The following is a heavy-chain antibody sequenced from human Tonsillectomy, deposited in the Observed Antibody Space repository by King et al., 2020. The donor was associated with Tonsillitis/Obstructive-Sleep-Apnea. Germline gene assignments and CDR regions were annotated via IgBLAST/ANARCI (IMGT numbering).Heavy chain of an antibody. D-gene: IGHD3-22*01. J-gene: IGHJ4*02. Sequence: VQLVESGAEVKKPGASVKVSCKASGYTFSTYGISWVRQAPGQGLEWMGWISAYNGDTNYAQKLQDRVTMTTDTSTSTAYMEGRSLRSDETAVYYCARDSRSHYYDTSGYYTFEYWGQGTLVTVSS. V-gene: IGHV1-18*01. CDR3: ARDSRSHYYDTSGYYTFEY. CDR1: GYTFSTYG. CDR2: ISAYNGDT.